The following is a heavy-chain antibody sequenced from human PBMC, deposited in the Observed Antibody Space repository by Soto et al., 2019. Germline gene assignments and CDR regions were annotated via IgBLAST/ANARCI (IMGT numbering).Heavy chain of an antibody. D-gene: IGHD6-13*01. CDR2: IVVGSGNT. Sequence: SVKVSCKASGFTFTSSAVQWVRQARGQRLEWIGWIVVGSGNTNYAQKFQERVTITRDMSTSTAYMELSSLRSEDTAVFYCAADVIIAAAGKGVDYWGQGTLVTVSS. CDR3: AADVIIAAAGKGVDY. CDR1: GFTFTSSA. J-gene: IGHJ4*02. V-gene: IGHV1-58*01.